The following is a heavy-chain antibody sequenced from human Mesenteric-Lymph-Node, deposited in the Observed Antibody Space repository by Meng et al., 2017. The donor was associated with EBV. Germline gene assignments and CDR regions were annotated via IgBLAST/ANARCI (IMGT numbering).Heavy chain of an antibody. Sequence: VQSGAEVKQPGASVQVSCKASGDTFTRYGFSWVRQAPGKGLEWMGWISAYNGKTNYAQKVRDRVTMTTDFSTNTAYMELRSLTSDDTAVYYCARGGLSIDYWGLGTLVTVSS. D-gene: IGHD3-16*01. CDR2: ISAYNGKT. CDR1: GDTFTRYG. CDR3: ARGGLSIDY. V-gene: IGHV1-18*01. J-gene: IGHJ4*02.